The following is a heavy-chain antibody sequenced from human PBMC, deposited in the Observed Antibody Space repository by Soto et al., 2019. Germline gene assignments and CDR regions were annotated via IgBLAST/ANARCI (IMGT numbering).Heavy chain of an antibody. Sequence: PGGSLRLSCAASGFTFSSYGMHWVRQAPGKGLEWVAVISYDGSNKYYADSVKGRFTISRDNSKNTLYLQMNSLRAEDTAVYYCAKDIGRASLRFWEWSTPNYGMDVWGQGTTVTVSS. CDR3: AKDIGRASLRFWEWSTPNYGMDV. CDR1: GFTFSSYG. D-gene: IGHD3-3*01. J-gene: IGHJ6*02. CDR2: ISYDGSNK. V-gene: IGHV3-30*18.